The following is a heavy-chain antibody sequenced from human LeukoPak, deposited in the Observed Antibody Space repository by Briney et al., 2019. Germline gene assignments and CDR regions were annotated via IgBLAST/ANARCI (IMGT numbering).Heavy chain of an antibody. CDR1: GFTLSSSW. Sequence: PGGSLRLSCAASGFTLSSSWMTWVRQAPGKGLEWVANIKEDGSEKYYVDSVKGRFTISRDNAKNSMYLQMNSLRAEDTALYYCASARGYSSEYKWGQGTLVTVSS. J-gene: IGHJ4*02. V-gene: IGHV3-7*05. D-gene: IGHD6-19*01. CDR3: ASARGYSSEYK. CDR2: IKEDGSEK.